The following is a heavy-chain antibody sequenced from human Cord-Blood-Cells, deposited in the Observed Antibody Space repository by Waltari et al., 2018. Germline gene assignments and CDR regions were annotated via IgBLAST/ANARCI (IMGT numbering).Heavy chain of an antibody. CDR2: MNPRGGNT. D-gene: IGHD3-22*01. CDR3: ARGRGWDRSGYPFDY. V-gene: IGHV1-8*03. J-gene: IGHJ4*02. CDR1: GYTFTSYD. Sequence: QVQLVQSGAEVKKPGASVKVSCKASGYTFTSYDINWVRPATGQGLELMGGMNPRGGNTDYAQKVRGRGTITRNTSRSTAYRELSRLRSEDAAVYYCARGRGWDRSGYPFDYWGQGTLVTVGS.